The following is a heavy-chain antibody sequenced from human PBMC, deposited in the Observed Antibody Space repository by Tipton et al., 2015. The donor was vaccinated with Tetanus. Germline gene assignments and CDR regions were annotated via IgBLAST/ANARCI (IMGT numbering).Heavy chain of an antibody. J-gene: IGHJ6*02. CDR2: ISWNSGSI. V-gene: IGHV3-9*01. D-gene: IGHD3-22*01. CDR1: GFTFDDYA. CDR3: AKDFAKRNYDLGQGGMDV. Sequence: SLRLSCAASGFTFDDYAMHWVRQAPGKGLEWVSGISWNSGSIGYADSVKGRFTISRDNAKNSLYLQMNSLRAEDTALYYCAKDFAKRNYDLGQGGMDVWGQGTTVTVSS.